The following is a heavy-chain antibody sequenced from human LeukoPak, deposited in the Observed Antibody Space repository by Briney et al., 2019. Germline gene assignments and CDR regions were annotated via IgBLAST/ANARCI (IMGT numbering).Heavy chain of an antibody. Sequence: PSETLSLTCTVSGGSISSYYWSWIRQPPGKGLEWIGYIYYSGSTNYNPSLKSRVTISVDTSKNQFSLKLSSVTAADTAVYYCARDRIGETYFDYWGQGTLVTVSS. D-gene: IGHD2-15*01. CDR1: GGSISSYY. CDR2: IYYSGST. CDR3: ARDRIGETYFDY. V-gene: IGHV4-59*01. J-gene: IGHJ4*02.